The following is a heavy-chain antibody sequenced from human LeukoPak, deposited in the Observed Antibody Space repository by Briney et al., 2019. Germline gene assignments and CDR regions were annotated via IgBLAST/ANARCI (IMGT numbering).Heavy chain of an antibody. V-gene: IGHV1-2*02. CDR1: GYTFSGYY. CDR2: INPKTGGT. Sequence: ASVKVSCKASGYTFSGYYLHWVRQAPRQGLEWMGWINPKTGGTHNAQRFQGRVTMTSDTSIRTAYMEVSRLRSDDTAVYYCARGWSADSWGQGTLVTVSS. CDR3: ARGWSADS. D-gene: IGHD2-15*01. J-gene: IGHJ4*02.